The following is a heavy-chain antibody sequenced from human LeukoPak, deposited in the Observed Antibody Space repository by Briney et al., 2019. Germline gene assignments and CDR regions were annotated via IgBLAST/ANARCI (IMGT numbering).Heavy chain of an antibody. D-gene: IGHD3-10*01. CDR1: GGSISSGGYY. CDR3: ASNYYGSGTYRY. V-gene: IGHV4-31*03. CDR2: IYYSGST. Sequence: PSETLSLTCTVSGGSISSGGYYWSWIRQHPGKGLEWIGYIYYSGSTYYNPSLKSRVTISVDTSKNQFSLKLSSVTAADTAVYYCASNYYGSGTYRYWGQGTLVTVSS. J-gene: IGHJ4*02.